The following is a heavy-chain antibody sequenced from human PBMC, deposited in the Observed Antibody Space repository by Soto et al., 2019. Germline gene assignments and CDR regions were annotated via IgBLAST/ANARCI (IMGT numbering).Heavy chain of an antibody. D-gene: IGHD3-10*01. CDR2: IDGSGTTK. J-gene: IGHJ4*02. CDR3: ARRFGRFNY. V-gene: IGHV3-48*03. Sequence: EVQLLESGGGLVQPGGSLRLSCGVSGFTFNDFEMNWVRQAPGKGLEWLAYIDGSGTTKKYADSVRGRFTISRDNHNNSVVLQMSSLTAEDTALAYCARRFGRFNYGGECTLVPVSS. CDR1: GFTFNDFE.